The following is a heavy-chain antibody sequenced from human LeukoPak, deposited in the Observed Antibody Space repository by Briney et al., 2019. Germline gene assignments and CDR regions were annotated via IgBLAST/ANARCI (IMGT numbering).Heavy chain of an antibody. D-gene: IGHD2-15*01. CDR3: ARVALVVAAGGVDY. Sequence: ASVKVSCKASGYTFTSYGISWVRQAPGQGLEWMGWISAYNGNTNYAQKLQGRVTMTTDTSTSTAYMELRSLRSDDTAVYYCARVALVVAAGGVDYWGQGTLVTVSS. CDR1: GYTFTSYG. J-gene: IGHJ4*02. CDR2: ISAYNGNT. V-gene: IGHV1-18*01.